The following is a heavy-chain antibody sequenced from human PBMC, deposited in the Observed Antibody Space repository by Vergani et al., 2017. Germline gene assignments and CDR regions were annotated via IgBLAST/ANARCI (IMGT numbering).Heavy chain of an antibody. D-gene: IGHD5-18*01. CDR2: IYHSGST. CDR1: GYSISRGYS. V-gene: IGHV4-38-2*01. CDR3: ARSRYVCICSNGARGNSKICYFDY. Sequence: QVQLQESGPGLVKPSETLSLTCAVSGYSISRGYSWGWIRQPPGKGLECIGSIYHSGSTYYNPSLKSRVTISVDTSKNQFSLKLSSVTAADTAVYYCARSRYVCICSNGARGNSKICYFDYWGQGSLVTVSS. J-gene: IGHJ4*02.